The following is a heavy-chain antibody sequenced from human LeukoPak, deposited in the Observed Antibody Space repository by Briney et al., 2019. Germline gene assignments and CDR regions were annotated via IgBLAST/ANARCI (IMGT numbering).Heavy chain of an antibody. D-gene: IGHD3-10*01. CDR2: IKQDGSEK. CDR1: GFTFSSYW. V-gene: IGHV3-7*01. CDR3: ARDVYGSGKNWFDP. Sequence: GGSLRLSCAASGFTFSSYWMSWVRQAPGKGLEWVANIKQDGSEKYYVDSVKGRFTISRDNAKNSLYLQMNSLRAEDTAVYYCARDVYGSGKNWFDPWGQGTLVTVSS. J-gene: IGHJ5*02.